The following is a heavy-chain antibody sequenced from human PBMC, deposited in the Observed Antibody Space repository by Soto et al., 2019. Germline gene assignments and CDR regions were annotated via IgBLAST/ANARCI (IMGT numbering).Heavy chain of an antibody. CDR2: ISYDGSNK. J-gene: IGHJ4*02. Sequence: PGGSLRLSCAASGFTFSSYGMHWVRQAPGKGLEWVAVISYDGSNKYYADSVKGRFTISRDNSKNTLYLQMNSLRAEDTAVYYCAKDSTDSSSWSDYWGQGTLVTVSS. CDR3: AKDSTDSSSWSDY. D-gene: IGHD6-13*01. V-gene: IGHV3-30*18. CDR1: GFTFSSYG.